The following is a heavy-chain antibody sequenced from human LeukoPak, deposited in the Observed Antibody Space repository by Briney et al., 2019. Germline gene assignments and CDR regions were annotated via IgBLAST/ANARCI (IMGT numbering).Heavy chain of an antibody. V-gene: IGHV3-21*01. Sequence: GGSLRLSCAASGVTFSSDSMNWGRQAPGKGLEWVSSISSSSSDVYYADSLKGRFTISRDNAKNSMYLQMNSLRAEDTAVYYCARVKEASAFDIWGQGKMVTVSS. J-gene: IGHJ3*02. CDR3: ARVKEASAFDI. CDR1: GVTFSSDS. D-gene: IGHD5-12*01. CDR2: ISSSSSDV.